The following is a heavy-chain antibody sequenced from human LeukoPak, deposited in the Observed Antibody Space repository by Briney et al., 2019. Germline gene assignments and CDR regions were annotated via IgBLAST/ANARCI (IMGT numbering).Heavy chain of an antibody. J-gene: IGHJ4*02. V-gene: IGHV3-23*01. CDR3: ARDTPAPSFISVSCYKHFDC. Sequence: PGGSLRLSCAASGFTLNTDALSWVGQPPGKGPEWVSTISSNSAYTYYAHSVKGRFTISRDNSRHTVYLQMNSLRAEDTGVYYCARDTPAPSFISVSCYKHFDCWGQGTLVTVSS. CDR1: GFTLNTDA. D-gene: IGHD2-15*01. CDR2: ISSNSAYT.